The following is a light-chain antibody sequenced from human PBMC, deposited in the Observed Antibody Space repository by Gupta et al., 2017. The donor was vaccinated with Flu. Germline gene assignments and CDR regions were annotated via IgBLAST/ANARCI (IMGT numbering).Light chain of an antibody. Sequence: QSVLTQPPSASGTPGPRVTISCSGTTSDIGSNTVSWYQQLPGRAPNLIMHDNNQRPSGVPDRFSGSKSGTSASLAISGLHSEEEADYYCASWDDSLNHWLFGGGTKVTVL. CDR3: ASWDDSLNHWL. V-gene: IGLV1-44*01. CDR2: DNN. J-gene: IGLJ3*02. CDR1: TSDIGSNT.